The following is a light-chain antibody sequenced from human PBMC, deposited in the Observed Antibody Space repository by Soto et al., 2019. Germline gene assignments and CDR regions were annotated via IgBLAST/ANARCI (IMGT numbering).Light chain of an antibody. CDR1: QGISNY. J-gene: IGKJ4*01. CDR2: IAS. CDR3: QQYDNLLT. Sequence: IQLSQSPSSLSASIGDRFTITCRASQGISNYLAWYQQKPGKAPKLLIYIASTLQGGVPSRFSGSGSGTDFSLTISSLQPEDIATYYCQQYDNLLTFGGGTKV. V-gene: IGKV1-9*01.